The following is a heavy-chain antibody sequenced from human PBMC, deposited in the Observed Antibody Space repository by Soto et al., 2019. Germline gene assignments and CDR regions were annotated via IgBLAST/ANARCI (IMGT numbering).Heavy chain of an antibody. D-gene: IGHD3-22*01. V-gene: IGHV3-30-3*01. Sequence: GGSLRLSCAASGFTFSSYAMHWVRQAPGKGLEWVAFISYDGSNKYFADSVKGRFTISRDNSKNTLVLEMHSLRAEDTAVYFCARDPSYYYDSTGYSPFDYWGQGTLVTVSS. CDR2: ISYDGSNK. CDR1: GFTFSSYA. J-gene: IGHJ4*02. CDR3: ARDPSYYYDSTGYSPFDY.